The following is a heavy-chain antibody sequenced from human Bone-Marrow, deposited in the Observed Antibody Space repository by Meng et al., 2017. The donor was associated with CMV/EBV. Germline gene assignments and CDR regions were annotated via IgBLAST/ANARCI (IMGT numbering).Heavy chain of an antibody. V-gene: IGHV1-46*01. J-gene: IGHJ4*01. CDR1: FTDYY. Sequence: FTDYYFHWVRQAPGQGLEWMGVINPNDGSINYAQKFKGRVTMTRDTSTNTVYMDLSSLRSDDTAVYYCAREGLWDFCSSTSCYSFDYWGHGTLVTVSS. CDR2: INPNDGSI. CDR3: AREGLWDFCSSTSCYSFDY. D-gene: IGHD2-2*01.